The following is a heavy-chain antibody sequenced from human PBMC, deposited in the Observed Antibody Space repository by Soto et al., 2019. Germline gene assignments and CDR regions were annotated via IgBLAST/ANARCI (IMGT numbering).Heavy chain of an antibody. Sequence: PGGSLRLSCAPSVFTFSSYWMSWVGQAPGKGLELVAHIKQDGSEKYYVDSVKGRFTISRDNAKNSLYLQMNSLRAEDTAVYYCARDRHNITIFGVVIIQLYYGMDVWGQGTTVTVSS. V-gene: IGHV3-7*03. J-gene: IGHJ6*01. CDR1: VFTFSSYW. D-gene: IGHD3-3*01. CDR2: IKQDGSEK. CDR3: ARDRHNITIFGVVIIQLYYGMDV.